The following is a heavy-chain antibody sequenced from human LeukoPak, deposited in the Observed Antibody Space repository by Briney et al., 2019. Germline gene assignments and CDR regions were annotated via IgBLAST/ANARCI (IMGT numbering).Heavy chain of an antibody. D-gene: IGHD6-13*01. V-gene: IGHV3-53*01. J-gene: IGHJ4*02. CDR2: LYIGGNT. CDR3: AGAIGSIWYEFDY. Sequence: GGSLRLSCAASGLTVNNNYMNWVRQAPGKGLEWVSALYIGGNTYYADSVRGRFTISRDNSKNTLYLQMNSLRAEDTAVYYCAGAIGSIWYEFDYWGQGTLVTVSS. CDR1: GLTVNNNY.